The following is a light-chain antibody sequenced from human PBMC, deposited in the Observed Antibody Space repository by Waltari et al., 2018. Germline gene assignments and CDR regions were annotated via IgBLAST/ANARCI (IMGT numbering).Light chain of an antibody. CDR3: ALYMGSGIWV. CDR2: KAN. Sequence: QTVVTQEPSLSVSPGGTATLTCALSSGSLSTTSYATWYQQPPGQAPRTLVYKANARSSGVPDRFSGSILGNTAALTITGAQADDESDYYCALYMGSGIWVFGGGTRLTVL. J-gene: IGLJ3*02. V-gene: IGLV8-61*01. CDR1: SGSLSTTSY.